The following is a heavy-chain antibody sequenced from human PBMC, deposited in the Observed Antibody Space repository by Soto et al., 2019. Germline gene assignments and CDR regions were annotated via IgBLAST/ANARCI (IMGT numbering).Heavy chain of an antibody. CDR3: ATPRYSGHDYQDY. J-gene: IGHJ4*02. V-gene: IGHV5-51*01. D-gene: IGHD5-12*01. CDR2: IYPGDSDT. CDR1: GYSFTSYW. Sequence: SFKGSGYSFTSYWIGWVRQMPGKGLEWMGIIYPGDSDTRYSPSFQGQVTISADKSISTAYLQWSSLKASDTAMYYCATPRYSGHDYQDYWGQGTLVTVSS.